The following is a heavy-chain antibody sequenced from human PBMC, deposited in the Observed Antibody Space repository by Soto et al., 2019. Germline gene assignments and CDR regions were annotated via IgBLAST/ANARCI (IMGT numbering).Heavy chain of an antibody. D-gene: IGHD4-17*01. Sequence: QVQLVQSGAEVKKPGSSVKVSCKASGGTFSSYAISWVRQAPGQGLEWMGGIIPIFGTANYAQKFQGRVTITEDESTSSAYMELSSLRSEDTAVYYCAREPGHTTVTTTSYYYYYGMDVWGQGTTVTVSS. J-gene: IGHJ6*02. CDR1: GGTFSSYA. V-gene: IGHV1-69*01. CDR2: IIPIFGTA. CDR3: AREPGHTTVTTTSYYYYYGMDV.